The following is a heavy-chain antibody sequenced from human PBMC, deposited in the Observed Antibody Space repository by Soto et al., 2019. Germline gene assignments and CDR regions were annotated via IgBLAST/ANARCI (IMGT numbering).Heavy chain of an antibody. CDR3: VRGRSYSVYDF. Sequence: LSLTCTVSGGSISGHSWIWTRQPAGRGLEWIGHIYPSGTTSYNPSLRSRVTMSLDTSKNQIFLNLTSVTAADTAVFYCVRGRSYSVYDFWGPGTLVTVSS. CDR2: IYPSGTT. CDR1: GGSISGHS. D-gene: IGHD5-12*01. V-gene: IGHV4-4*07. J-gene: IGHJ4*02.